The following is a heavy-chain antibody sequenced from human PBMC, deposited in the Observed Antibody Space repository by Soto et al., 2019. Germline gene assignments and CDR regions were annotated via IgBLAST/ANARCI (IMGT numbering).Heavy chain of an antibody. Sequence: QVQLVQSGAEVRKPGASVKLSCQTSGYPFTAYHMHWVRQASGQGLECMGVINPTEGRTRYSQKFQDRVTMTSDTSTSTVYMELSSLSSEDTAIYFCARGREYSFGYNWFDPWGQGTLVTVSS. V-gene: IGHV1-46*01. CDR1: GYPFTAYH. CDR3: ARGREYSFGYNWFDP. J-gene: IGHJ5*02. CDR2: INPTEGRT. D-gene: IGHD4-4*01.